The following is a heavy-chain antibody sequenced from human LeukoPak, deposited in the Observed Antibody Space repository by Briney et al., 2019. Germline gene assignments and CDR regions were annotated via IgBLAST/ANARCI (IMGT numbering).Heavy chain of an antibody. CDR1: GLTFSSYG. CDR2: IWYDGSNK. V-gene: IGHV3-33*06. J-gene: IGHJ4*02. D-gene: IGHD6-6*01. Sequence: PGGSLRLSCAASGLTFSSYGMHWVRQAPGKGLEWVAVIWYDGSNKYYADSVKGRFTISRDNSKNTLYLQMNSLRAEDTAVYYCAKDSSSSSSYFDYWGQGTLVTVSS. CDR3: AKDSSSSSSYFDY.